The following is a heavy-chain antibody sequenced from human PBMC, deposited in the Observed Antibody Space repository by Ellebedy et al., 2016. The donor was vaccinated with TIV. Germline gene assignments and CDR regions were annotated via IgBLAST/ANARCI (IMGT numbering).Heavy chain of an antibody. CDR3: ATGIVVVPATLH. Sequence: PGGSLRLSCAASGFTXSTYDXHWVPXSPGKGLEWLSYISSSSDTRYYADSVKGRFSISRDNSKNSLFLQMNSLGVEDTAVYYCATGIVVVPATLHWGQGTVVTVSS. CDR2: ISSSSDTR. D-gene: IGHD2-2*01. CDR1: GFTXSTYD. J-gene: IGHJ4*02. V-gene: IGHV3-48*04.